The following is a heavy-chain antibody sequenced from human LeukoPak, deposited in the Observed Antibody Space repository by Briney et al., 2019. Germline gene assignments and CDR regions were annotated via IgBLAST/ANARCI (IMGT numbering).Heavy chain of an antibody. CDR3: ARLEVTMLVRQCYFDY. J-gene: IGHJ4*02. V-gene: IGHV4-38-2*01. D-gene: IGHD3-22*01. Sequence: PSETLSLTCAVSGYSISSGYYWGWIRQPPGKGLEWIGSIYHSGSTYYNPSLKSRVTISVDTSKNQFSLKLSSVTAADTAVYYCARLEVTMLVRQCYFDYWGQGTLVTVSS. CDR1: GYSISSGYY. CDR2: IYHSGST.